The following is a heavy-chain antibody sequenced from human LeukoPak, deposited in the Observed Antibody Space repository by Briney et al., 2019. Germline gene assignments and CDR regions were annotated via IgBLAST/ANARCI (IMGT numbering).Heavy chain of an antibody. CDR2: ISGSGGST. J-gene: IGHJ6*03. CDR3: TRDRPGSHYYLDV. Sequence: GGSLRLSCAASGFTFSSYTMSWVRQAPGKGLEWVSAISGSGGSTYYADSVKGRFTISRDNAKNTVYLQMNSLRAEDTGVYYCTRDRPGSHYYLDVWGKGATVTVS. V-gene: IGHV3-23*01. CDR1: GFTFSSYT. D-gene: IGHD1-26*01.